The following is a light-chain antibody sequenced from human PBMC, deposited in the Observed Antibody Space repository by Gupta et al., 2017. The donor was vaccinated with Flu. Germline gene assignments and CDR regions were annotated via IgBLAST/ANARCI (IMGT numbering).Light chain of an antibody. V-gene: IGKV3-11*01. CDR2: DAS. Sequence: DIVLIHSPATLSLSPAERATLSCRASQSVSSYLAWYQQKPGQAPRLLIYDASNRATGIPARFSGSGSGTDFTLTISSLEPEDFAVYYCQQRSNWPGTFGQGTKVEIK. CDR3: QQRSNWPGT. CDR1: QSVSSY. J-gene: IGKJ1*01.